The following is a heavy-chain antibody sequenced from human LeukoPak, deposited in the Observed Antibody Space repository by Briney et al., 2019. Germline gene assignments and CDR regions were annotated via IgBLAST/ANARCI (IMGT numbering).Heavy chain of an antibody. CDR3: ARQTGSGLFTLP. Sequence: SETLSLTCTVPGGAISSDNYYWGWIRQPPGKGLEWIGSIYYSGTTYYNASLKSRVTISIDTSKNQISLRLTSVTAADTAMYYCARQTGSGLFTLPGGQGTLVTVSS. J-gene: IGHJ4*02. V-gene: IGHV4-39*01. CDR2: IYYSGTT. CDR1: GGAISSDNYY. D-gene: IGHD3/OR15-3a*01.